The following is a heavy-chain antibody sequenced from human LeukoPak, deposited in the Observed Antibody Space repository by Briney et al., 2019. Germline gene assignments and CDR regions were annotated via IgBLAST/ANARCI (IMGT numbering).Heavy chain of an antibody. J-gene: IGHJ5*02. CDR2: FDPEDGET. V-gene: IGHV1-24*01. CDR3: ATGRYYGSGSYKNWFAP. Sequence: ASVKVSCKVSGYTLTELSMHWVRQPPAKGREWMGGFDPEDGETIYAQKFQGRVTMTEGTSTDTAYMELSSLRSEDTAVYYCATGRYYGSGSYKNWFAPWGQGTLVSVSS. CDR1: GYTLTELS. D-gene: IGHD3-10*01.